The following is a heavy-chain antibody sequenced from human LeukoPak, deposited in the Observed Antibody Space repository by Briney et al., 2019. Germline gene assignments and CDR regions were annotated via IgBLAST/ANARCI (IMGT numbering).Heavy chain of an antibody. Sequence: GASVTVSFKASVYTFTVYYMHWVRQAPGQGREWMGWINPNSGGTNYAQKFQGRVTMTRDTSISTAYMELSRLRSDDTAVYYCARGIVGATTGDWGQGTLVTVSS. D-gene: IGHD1-26*01. CDR3: ARGIVGATTGD. V-gene: IGHV1-2*02. J-gene: IGHJ4*02. CDR2: INPNSGGT. CDR1: VYTFTVYY.